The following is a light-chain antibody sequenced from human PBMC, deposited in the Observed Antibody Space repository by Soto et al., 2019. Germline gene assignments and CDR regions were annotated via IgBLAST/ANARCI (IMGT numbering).Light chain of an antibody. CDR3: SSYRSSNTLL. CDR2: EVS. J-gene: IGLJ2*01. CDR1: SSDVGDYDY. V-gene: IGLV2-14*01. Sequence: QSVLTQPASVCGSPGQSITISCTGTSSDVGDYDYVSWYQQYAGKAPKMMIYEVSNRPSGVSNRFSGSKSGNTASLTISGLQAEDEADYYCSSYRSSNTLLFGGGTKLTVL.